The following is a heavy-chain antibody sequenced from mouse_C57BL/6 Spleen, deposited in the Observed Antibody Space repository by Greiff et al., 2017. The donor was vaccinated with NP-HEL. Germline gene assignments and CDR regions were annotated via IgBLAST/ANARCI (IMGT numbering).Heavy chain of an antibody. Sequence: EVQLQQSGAELVKPGASVKLSCTASGFNIKDYYMHWVKQRTEQGLEWIGRIDPEDGETKYAPNFQGKATITADTSSNTAYLQLSSLTSEDTAVYYCAPIYYGNQYYFDYWGQGTTLTVSS. CDR3: APIYYGNQYYFDY. D-gene: IGHD2-1*01. CDR2: IDPEDGET. V-gene: IGHV14-2*01. CDR1: GFNIKDYY. J-gene: IGHJ2*01.